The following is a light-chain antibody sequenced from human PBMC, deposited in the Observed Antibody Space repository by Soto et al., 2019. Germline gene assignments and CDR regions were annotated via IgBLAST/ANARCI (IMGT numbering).Light chain of an antibody. Sequence: QSVVTQPASLSGSPGQSITLSCTGNSSDVGGYNYVSWYQQRPGKAPKLMIYDVSNRPSGVSNRFSGSKSGSTASLTISGLQAEDEADYYCSSYASSSTVYVFGTGTKVTVL. V-gene: IGLV2-14*01. J-gene: IGLJ1*01. CDR2: DVS. CDR3: SSYASSSTVYV. CDR1: SSDVGGYNY.